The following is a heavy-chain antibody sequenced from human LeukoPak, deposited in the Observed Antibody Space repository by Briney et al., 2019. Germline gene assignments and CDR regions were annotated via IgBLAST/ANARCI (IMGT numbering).Heavy chain of an antibody. CDR3: ARGVSMYSSGWSYYFDS. Sequence: GESLKISCQGSGYISSKYWIGWVRQMPGKGLEWMGIIYPSDSDTRYSPSFQGHVTISADKSISTAYLQWSTLKASDTAMYYCARGVSMYSSGWSYYFDSWGQGTLVTVSS. D-gene: IGHD6-19*01. CDR2: IYPSDSDT. J-gene: IGHJ4*02. CDR1: GYISSKYW. V-gene: IGHV5-51*01.